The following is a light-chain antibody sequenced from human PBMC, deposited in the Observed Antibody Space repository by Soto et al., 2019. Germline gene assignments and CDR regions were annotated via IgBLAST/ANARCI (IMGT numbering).Light chain of an antibody. V-gene: IGLV2-14*01. J-gene: IGLJ2*01. Sequence: QSALTQPASVSGSPGQSITITCTGTSSDIGGYDFVSWYHQHPGKAPKLIIYDVTNRPSGVSNRFSGSKSGNTASLTISGLQAEDEADYYCSSYASSSTVVFGGGTKLPS. CDR1: SSDIGGYDF. CDR3: SSYASSSTVV. CDR2: DVT.